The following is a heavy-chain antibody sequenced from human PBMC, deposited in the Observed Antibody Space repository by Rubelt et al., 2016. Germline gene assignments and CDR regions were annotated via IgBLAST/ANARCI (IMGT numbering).Heavy chain of an antibody. CDR1: GYSFTGFY. V-gene: IGHV1-2*06. CDR2: INPNSGGT. CDR3: AGGAGTSGWPEN. D-gene: IGHD6-19*01. J-gene: IGHJ4*02. Sequence: QVQLVQSGAEVKKPGASVKVSCKASGYSFTGFYMHWVRQAPGQGLEWMGRINPNSGGTNYAQRFQGRVTMTMDIAASTGYMELSRRSYDDTAVYYCAGGAGTSGWPENWGQGTLVTVSS.